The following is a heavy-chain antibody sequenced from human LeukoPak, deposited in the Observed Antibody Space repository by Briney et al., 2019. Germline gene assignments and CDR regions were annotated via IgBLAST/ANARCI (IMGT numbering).Heavy chain of an antibody. CDR2: IGTAGDT. CDR1: GFTFSSYD. Sequence: PGGSLRLSCAASGFTFSSYDMHWVRQATGKGLEWVSAIGTAGDTYYPGSVKGRFTISRENAKNSLYLQMNSLRAGDTAVYYCARPSGIAAAPAHGDYYYGMDVWGQGTTVTVSS. CDR3: ARPSGIAAAPAHGDYYYGMDV. D-gene: IGHD6-13*01. J-gene: IGHJ6*02. V-gene: IGHV3-13*01.